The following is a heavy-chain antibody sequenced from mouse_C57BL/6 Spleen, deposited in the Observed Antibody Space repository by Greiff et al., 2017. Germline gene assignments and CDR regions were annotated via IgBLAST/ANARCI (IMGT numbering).Heavy chain of an antibody. D-gene: IGHD2-4*01. J-gene: IGHJ3*01. CDR3: ARGGDYDEAY. CDR1: GINIKNTY. CDR2: IDPANGNT. Sequence: VQLQQSVAERVRLGAPVKWSSTASGINIKNTYMHWVKQRPEQGLEWIGRIDPANGNTKYAPKYQGKATITADTSSNPAYLQLSSLTSEDTAIYYCARGGDYDEAYWGQGTLVTVSA. V-gene: IGHV14-3*01.